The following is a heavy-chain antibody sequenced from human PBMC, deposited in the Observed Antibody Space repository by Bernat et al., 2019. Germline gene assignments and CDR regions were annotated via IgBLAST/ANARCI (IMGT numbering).Heavy chain of an antibody. J-gene: IGHJ3*02. CDR2: IYPGDSDT. CDR3: ARRGQMAGSVGDAFDI. CDR1: GYNFTTYW. Sequence: EMQLVQSGAEVKKPGESLKISCKGSGYNFTTYWIGWVRQMPGKGLEWMGIIYPGDSDTRYSPSLQGQVTISVDKSISIAYLQWSSLKASDTAIYYCARRGQMAGSVGDAFDICGQATMVTVSS. V-gene: IGHV5-51*01. D-gene: IGHD6-19*01.